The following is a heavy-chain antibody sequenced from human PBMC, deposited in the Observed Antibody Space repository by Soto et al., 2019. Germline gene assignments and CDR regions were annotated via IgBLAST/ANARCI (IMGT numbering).Heavy chain of an antibody. D-gene: IGHD6-19*01. CDR2: INSGSDSI. J-gene: IGHJ4*02. V-gene: IGHV3-48*02. CDR1: GFMFDSYP. CDR3: AKSGDSAGWGIDF. Sequence: VQLVVSGGGLVQPGGSLRLSCVGSGFMFDSYPMNWVRQAPGKGLEWVSYINSGSDSIYYAESVKGRFTISRDNARNSLSLQMNSLSDEDTAVYYCAKSGDSAGWGIDFRGQGTLVTVSS.